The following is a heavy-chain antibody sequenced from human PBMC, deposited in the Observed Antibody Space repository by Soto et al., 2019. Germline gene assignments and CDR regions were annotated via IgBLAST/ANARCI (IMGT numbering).Heavy chain of an antibody. V-gene: IGHV1-3*05. D-gene: IGHD3-3*01. CDR3: AREMTIFGVVTFTFDY. CDR1: GYTFTTYA. Sequence: QVQLVQSGAEEKKPGASVKVSCKASGYTFTTYAMHWVRQAPGQRLEWMGWINAGIGNTKYSQMFQGRVTITRDTSARTAYLELSSLRSEDTAVYYCAREMTIFGVVTFTFDYWGQGTLVTVSS. CDR2: INAGIGNT. J-gene: IGHJ4*02.